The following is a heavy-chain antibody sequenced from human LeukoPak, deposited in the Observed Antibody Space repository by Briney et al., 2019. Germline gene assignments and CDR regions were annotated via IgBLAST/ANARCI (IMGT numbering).Heavy chain of an antibody. Sequence: PSETLSLTCTVSGGSISSYYWSWIRQPPGKGLEWIGYIYYSGSTNYNPSLKSRVTISVDTSKNQFSLKLSSVTAADTAVYYCARYSGSYYFDYWGQGTLVTVSS. CDR2: IYYSGST. CDR3: ARYSGSYYFDY. V-gene: IGHV4-59*01. CDR1: GGSISSYY. D-gene: IGHD1-26*01. J-gene: IGHJ4*02.